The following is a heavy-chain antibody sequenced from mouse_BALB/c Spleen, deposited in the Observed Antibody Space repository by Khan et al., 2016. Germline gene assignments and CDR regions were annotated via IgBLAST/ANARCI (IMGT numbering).Heavy chain of an antibody. V-gene: IGHV3-8*02. CDR1: GDSITSGY. CDR3: ATYDGYFFDY. Sequence: VQLKQSGPSLVKPSQTLSLTCSVTGDSITSGYWNWIRKFPGNKLEYMGYISYNGDTFYNPSLKSRFSITRDTSKNQYYLQLNSVTTEDTATYYCATYDGYFFDYWGQGTTLTVSS. D-gene: IGHD2-3*01. J-gene: IGHJ2*01. CDR2: ISYNGDT.